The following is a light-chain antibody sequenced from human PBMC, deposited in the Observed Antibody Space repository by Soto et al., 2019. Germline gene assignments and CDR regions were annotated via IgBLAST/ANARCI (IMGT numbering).Light chain of an antibody. CDR3: SSYTTSSTLV. Sequence: QSVLTQPASVSGSPGQSITISCTGTSSDVGGYNYVSWYQQHPGKAPKVMIYEVSNRPSGVSNRFSGSKSGNMASLTISGLQAEDEADYYCSSYTTSSTLVFGGGTKLTVL. V-gene: IGLV2-14*01. CDR1: SSDVGGYNY. J-gene: IGLJ3*02. CDR2: EVS.